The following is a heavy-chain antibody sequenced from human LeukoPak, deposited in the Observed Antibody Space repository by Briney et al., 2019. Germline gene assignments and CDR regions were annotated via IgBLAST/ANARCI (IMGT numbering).Heavy chain of an antibody. V-gene: IGHV4-34*01. Sequence: PSETLSLTCAVYGGSFSGYYWGWIRQPPGKGLEWIGEINHSGSTNYNPSLKSRVTISVDTSKNQFSLKLSSVTAADTAVYYCAVRIVGATRDYWGQGTLVTVSS. D-gene: IGHD1-26*01. J-gene: IGHJ4*02. CDR2: INHSGST. CDR1: GGSFSGYY. CDR3: AVRIVGATRDY.